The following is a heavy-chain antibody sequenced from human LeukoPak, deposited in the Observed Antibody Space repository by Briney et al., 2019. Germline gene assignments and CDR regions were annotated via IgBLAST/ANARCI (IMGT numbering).Heavy chain of an antibody. CDR3: AKARPEKAFDI. CDR1: GFTFDDYA. J-gene: IGHJ3*02. CDR2: ISWNSGSI. V-gene: IGHV3-9*01. Sequence: GGSLRLSCAASGFTFDDYAMHWVRQAPGKGLEWVSGISWNSGSIGYADSVKSRFTISRDNAKNSLYLQMNSLRAEDTALYYCAKARPEKAFDIWGQGTMVTVSS.